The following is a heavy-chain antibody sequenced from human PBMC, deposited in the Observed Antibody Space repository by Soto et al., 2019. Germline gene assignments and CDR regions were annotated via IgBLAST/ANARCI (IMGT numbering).Heavy chain of an antibody. CDR1: GFSVTGNH. V-gene: IGHV3-53*01. Sequence: GGSLRLSCAAPGFSVTGNHMTWVRQAPGKGLEWVSSLYTGGTTYYADSVQGRFTISRDSSKNTLFLQMDRLRVEDSAVYYCARDLATVGKGFDSWGPGTLVTVSS. D-gene: IGHD5-12*01. CDR3: ARDLATVGKGFDS. J-gene: IGHJ4*02. CDR2: LYTGGTT.